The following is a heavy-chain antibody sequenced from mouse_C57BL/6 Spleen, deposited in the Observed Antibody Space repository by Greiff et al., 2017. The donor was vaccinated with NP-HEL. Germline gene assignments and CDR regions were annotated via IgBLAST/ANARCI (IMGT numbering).Heavy chain of an antibody. CDR3: ARYKSSYGYFDV. CDR2: IRNKANGYTT. Sequence: EVMLVESGGGLVQPGGSLSLSCAASGFTFTDYYMSWVRQPPGKALEWLGFIRNKANGYTTEYSASVKGRFTISRDNSQSILYLQMNALRAEDSATYYCARYKSSYGYFDVWGTGTTVTVSS. J-gene: IGHJ1*03. D-gene: IGHD1-1*01. CDR1: GFTFTDYY. V-gene: IGHV7-3*01.